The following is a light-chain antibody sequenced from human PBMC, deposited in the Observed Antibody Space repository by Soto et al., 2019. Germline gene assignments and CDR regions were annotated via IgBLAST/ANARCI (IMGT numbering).Light chain of an antibody. CDR1: QTISSW. J-gene: IGKJ1*01. CDR2: KAS. CDR3: QQYITYWT. V-gene: IGKV1-5*03. Sequence: DIQMTQSPSTLSASVGDRVTITCRASQTISSWLAWYQAKPGKAPKLLIYKASNLGSGVPSRFSGSGSGTEFTFTFSSLQPDDFATYYCQQYITYWTFGQGTKVEIK.